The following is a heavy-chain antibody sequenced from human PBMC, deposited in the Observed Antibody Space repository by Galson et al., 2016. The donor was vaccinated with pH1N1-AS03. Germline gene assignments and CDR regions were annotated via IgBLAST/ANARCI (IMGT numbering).Heavy chain of an antibody. CDR1: GFTFDEYA. CDR3: ASSKLDSSGYYYLDH. Sequence: SLRLSCAASGFTFDEYAMHWVRQAPGKGLEWVSGISWIRGNIGYADSVKGRFTISRDNAKNSLYLQMNSLRAEDTAVYYCASSKLDSSGYYYLDHWGQGALITVSS. CDR2: ISWIRGNI. D-gene: IGHD3-22*01. J-gene: IGHJ4*02. V-gene: IGHV3-9*01.